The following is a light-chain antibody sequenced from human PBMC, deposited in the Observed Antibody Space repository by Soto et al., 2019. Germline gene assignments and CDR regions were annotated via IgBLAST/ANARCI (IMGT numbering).Light chain of an antibody. V-gene: IGLV2-14*01. CDR1: SSDVGGYDY. CDR3: KSYTSRSTPGV. CDR2: DVN. J-gene: IGLJ3*02. Sequence: QSALTQPASVSGSPGQSITISCTGTSSDVGGYDYVSRYQQHPGKAPKLVIYDVNNRPSGVSNRFSGSKSGNTASLTISGLQAEDEADYYCKSYTSRSTPGVFGGGTKLTVL.